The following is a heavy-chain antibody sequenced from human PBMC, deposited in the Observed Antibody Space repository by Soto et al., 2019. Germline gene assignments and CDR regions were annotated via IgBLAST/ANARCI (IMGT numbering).Heavy chain of an antibody. CDR2: IYYTGTT. D-gene: IGHD3-22*01. CDR3: ARLYTYGYYHFDH. J-gene: IGHJ4*02. Sequence: SETLSLTCTVSGDSISGGNYYWTWIRQHPGRGLEWIGYIYYTGTTHYSTSLQSRVTMSVDTSKNQISLTLTSLTPADTAVYFCARLYTYGYYHFDHWGQGTLVTVSS. V-gene: IGHV4-31*03. CDR1: GDSISGGNYY.